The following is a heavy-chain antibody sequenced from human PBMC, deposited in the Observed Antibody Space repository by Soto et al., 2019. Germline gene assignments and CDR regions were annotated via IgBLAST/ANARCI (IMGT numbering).Heavy chain of an antibody. CDR1: GFTFGSYG. D-gene: IGHD1-26*01. CDR2: ISGSGGNT. Sequence: EVQLLESGGGLAQPGGSLRLSCAASGFTFGSYGMTWVRQSPGKGLEWVSAISGSGGNTYYTDSVKGRFTISRDNSKNTLYLQMNSLRAEDTAIYYCAKPGGGNYYGNFDYWGQGTLVTVSA. CDR3: AKPGGGNYYGNFDY. J-gene: IGHJ4*02. V-gene: IGHV3-23*01.